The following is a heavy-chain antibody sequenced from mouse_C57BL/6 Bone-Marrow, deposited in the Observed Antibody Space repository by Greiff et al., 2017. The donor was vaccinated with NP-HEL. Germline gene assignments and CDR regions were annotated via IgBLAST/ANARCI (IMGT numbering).Heavy chain of an antibody. Sequence: VQLVESGPGLVAPSQSLSITCTVSGFSLTSYGVHWVRQPPGKGLEWLVVIWSDGSTTYNSALKSRLSISKDNSKSQVFLKMNSLQTDDTAMYYCARDGYDADYYAMDYWGQGTSVTVSS. CDR3: ARDGYDADYYAMDY. CDR2: IWSDGST. CDR1: GFSLTSYG. V-gene: IGHV2-6*03. J-gene: IGHJ4*01. D-gene: IGHD2-2*01.